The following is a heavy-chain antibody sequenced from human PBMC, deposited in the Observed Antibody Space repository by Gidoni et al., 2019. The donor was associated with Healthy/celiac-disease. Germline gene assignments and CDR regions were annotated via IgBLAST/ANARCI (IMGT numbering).Heavy chain of an antibody. J-gene: IGHJ4*02. V-gene: IGHV3-9*01. Sequence: EVQLVESGGGLVQPGRSLRLSCAASGFTFDDYAMHWVRQAPGKGLEWVSGISWNSGSIGYADSVKGRFTISRDNAKNSLYLQMNSLRAEDTALYYCAKDNADYGDYLDYWGQGTLVTVSS. D-gene: IGHD4-17*01. CDR1: GFTFDDYA. CDR3: AKDNADYGDYLDY. CDR2: ISWNSGSI.